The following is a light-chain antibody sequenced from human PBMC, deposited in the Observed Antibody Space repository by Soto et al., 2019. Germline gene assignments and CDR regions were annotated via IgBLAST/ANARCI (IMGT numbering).Light chain of an antibody. CDR1: TSDVGRYNY. Sequence: QSVLTQPASLSGSPGQSITISCTGTTSDVGRYNYVSWYQQHPGNAPKLIIYDVSNRPSGVSNRFSGSKSGNTASLTISGLQAEDEADYYCNSYTSSSTYVFGTGTKVTVL. CDR3: NSYTSSSTYV. J-gene: IGLJ1*01. CDR2: DVS. V-gene: IGLV2-14*01.